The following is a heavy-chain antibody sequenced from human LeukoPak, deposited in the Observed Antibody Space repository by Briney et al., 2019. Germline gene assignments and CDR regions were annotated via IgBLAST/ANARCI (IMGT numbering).Heavy chain of an antibody. CDR1: GGSISSSSYY. CDR2: IYYSGST. Sequence: SETLSLTCTVSGGSISSSSYYWGWIRQPPGKGLEWIGSIYYSGSTYYNPSLKSRVTISVDTSKNQFSLKLSSVTAADTAVYYCARQGIVVVTAIAFRGWLDPWGQGTLVTVSS. CDR3: ARQGIVVVTAIAFRGWLDP. J-gene: IGHJ5*02. D-gene: IGHD2-21*02. V-gene: IGHV4-39*01.